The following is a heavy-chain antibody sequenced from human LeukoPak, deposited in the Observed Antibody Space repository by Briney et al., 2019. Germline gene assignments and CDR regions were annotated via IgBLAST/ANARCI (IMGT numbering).Heavy chain of an antibody. CDR3: ARGVGQWLAYFDY. J-gene: IGHJ4*02. Sequence: PSETLSLTCTVSGGSISSYYWSWIRQPPGKGLEWIGYIYYSGSTNYNPSLKSRVTISVDTSKNQFSLKLSSVTAADTAVYYCARGVGQWLAYFDYWGQGTLVTVSS. CDR2: IYYSGST. V-gene: IGHV4-59*01. CDR1: GGSISSYY. D-gene: IGHD6-19*01.